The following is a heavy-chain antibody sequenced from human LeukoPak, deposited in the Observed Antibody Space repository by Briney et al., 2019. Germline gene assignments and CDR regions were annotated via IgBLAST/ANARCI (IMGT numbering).Heavy chain of an antibody. Sequence: ASVKVSCKASGYTFTTYGITWIRQAPGQGLEWMGGIIPIFGTANYAQKFQGRVTITADESTSTAYMELSSLRSEDTAVYYCARVRDSSGYYRFDYWGQGTLVTVSS. CDR1: GYTFTTYG. CDR3: ARVRDSSGYYRFDY. D-gene: IGHD3-22*01. V-gene: IGHV1-69*13. J-gene: IGHJ4*02. CDR2: IIPIFGTA.